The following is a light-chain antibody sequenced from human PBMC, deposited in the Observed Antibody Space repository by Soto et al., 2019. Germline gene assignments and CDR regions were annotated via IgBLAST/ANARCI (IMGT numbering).Light chain of an antibody. V-gene: IGKV3-15*01. CDR1: QTVSSN. CDR2: GAS. J-gene: IGKJ1*01. Sequence: EVVFKQSPGTLSLSKGERATLSCGASQTVSSNYLAWYQQKPGQPPRLLIYGASTRATGVPGRFSGSGSGTEFTLTISSLQSEDFAVYYCQQYNDWWTFCQGSIADIK. CDR3: QQYNDWWT.